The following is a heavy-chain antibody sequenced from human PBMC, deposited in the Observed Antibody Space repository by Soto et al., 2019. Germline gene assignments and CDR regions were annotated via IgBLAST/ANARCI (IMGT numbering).Heavy chain of an antibody. D-gene: IGHD6-19*01. CDR1: GFTFESHW. CDR2: IKTDGYAA. J-gene: IGHJ4*02. Sequence: VESGGVLVQPGGSLRLSCVASGFTFESHWMHWVRQAPGEGLVWVSRIKTDGYAAAYADSVKGRFTISRDNTKNTVYLQMNSLRAEATAVYFCVRESGVAADCWGQGALVTVSS. CDR3: VRESGVAADC. V-gene: IGHV3-74*01.